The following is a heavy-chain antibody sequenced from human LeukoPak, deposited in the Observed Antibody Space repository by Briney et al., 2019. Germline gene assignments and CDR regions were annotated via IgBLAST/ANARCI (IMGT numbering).Heavy chain of an antibody. J-gene: IGHJ6*03. CDR2: ISYDGGNK. CDR3: ARDGFYGSGSYPYYLDV. Sequence: GGSLRLSCAASGFTFSSYTMHWVRQAPGKGPEWVAVISYDGGNKYYADSVKGRFTISRDNSKNTLYLQMNSLRAEDTAVYHSARDGFYGSGSYPYYLDVWGKGTTVTVSS. CDR1: GFTFSSYT. V-gene: IGHV3-30*04. D-gene: IGHD3-10*01.